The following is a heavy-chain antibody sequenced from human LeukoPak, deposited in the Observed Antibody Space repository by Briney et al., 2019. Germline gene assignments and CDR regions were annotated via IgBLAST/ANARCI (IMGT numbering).Heavy chain of an antibody. CDR1: GYTFTSYG. J-gene: IGHJ6*02. CDR2: ISAYNGNT. V-gene: IGHV1-18*01. D-gene: IGHD2-15*01. Sequence: GASVKVSCKASGYTFTSYGISWVRQAPGQGLEWMGWISAYNGNTNYAQKLQGRVTMTTDTSTSTAYMELRSLRSEDTAVYYCARDATYCSGGTCSYYGLDVWGQGTTVTVSS. CDR3: ARDATYCSGGTCSYYGLDV.